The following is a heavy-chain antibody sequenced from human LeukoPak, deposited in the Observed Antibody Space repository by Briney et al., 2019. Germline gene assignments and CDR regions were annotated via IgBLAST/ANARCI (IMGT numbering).Heavy chain of an antibody. Sequence: PSETLSLTCTVSGGSISSYYWSWIRQPAGKGLEWIGRIYTSGSTNYNSSLKSRVTMSVDTSKNQFSLKLSSVTAADTAVYYCARDTYYYDSRDWFDPWSQGTLVTVSS. V-gene: IGHV4-4*07. D-gene: IGHD3-22*01. J-gene: IGHJ5*02. CDR3: ARDTYYYDSRDWFDP. CDR2: IYTSGST. CDR1: GGSISSYY.